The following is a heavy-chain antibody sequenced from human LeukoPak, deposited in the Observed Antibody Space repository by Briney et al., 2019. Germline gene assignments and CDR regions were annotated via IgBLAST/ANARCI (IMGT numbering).Heavy chain of an antibody. J-gene: IGHJ6*02. Sequence: SDPLSLLCTVCGRPLRSYYWRWLRQPPRRGLEGIGYIYYSGSTNYNPSLKSRVTISVDTSKNQFSLKLSSVTAADTAVYYCARDGVWFGKQGYYYGMDVWGQGTTVTVSS. CDR1: GRPLRSYY. D-gene: IGHD3-10*01. CDR2: IYYSGST. V-gene: IGHV4-59*01. CDR3: ARDGVWFGKQGYYYGMDV.